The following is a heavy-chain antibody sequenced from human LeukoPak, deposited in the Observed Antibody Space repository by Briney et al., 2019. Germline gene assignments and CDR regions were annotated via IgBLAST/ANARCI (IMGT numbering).Heavy chain of an antibody. CDR1: GFTFSSYG. CDR3: AKPYYYDSSGYPPIFDY. Sequence: GGSLRLSCAASGFTFSSYGMPWVRQAPGKGLEWVAVISYDGSNKYYADSVKGRFTISGDNSKNTLYLQMNSLRAEDTAVYYCAKPYYYDSSGYPPIFDYWGQGTLVTVSS. D-gene: IGHD3-22*01. J-gene: IGHJ4*02. CDR2: ISYDGSNK. V-gene: IGHV3-30*18.